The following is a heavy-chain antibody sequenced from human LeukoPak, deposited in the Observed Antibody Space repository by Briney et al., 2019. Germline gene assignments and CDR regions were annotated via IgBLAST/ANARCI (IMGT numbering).Heavy chain of an antibody. CDR3: ARARMITGDFDY. CDR1: GGSISSYY. Sequence: SETLSLTCTVSGGSISSYYWSWIRQPPGKGLEWIGCIYYSGSTNYNPSLKSRVTISVDTSKNRFSLKLSSVTAADTAVYYCARARMITGDFDYWGQGTLVTVSS. V-gene: IGHV4-59*01. J-gene: IGHJ4*02. CDR2: IYYSGST. D-gene: IGHD3-16*01.